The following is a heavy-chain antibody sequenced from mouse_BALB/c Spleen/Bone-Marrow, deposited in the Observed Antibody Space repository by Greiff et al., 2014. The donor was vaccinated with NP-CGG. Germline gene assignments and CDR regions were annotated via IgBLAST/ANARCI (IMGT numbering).Heavy chain of an antibody. V-gene: IGHV7-3*02. D-gene: IGHD2-1*01. CDR3: ARDKNYGSYWYFDV. Sequence: EVKLMESGGGLVQPGGSLRLSCATSGFTFTDYYMSWVRQPPGKALEWLGFIRNKANGYTTEYSASVKGRFTISRDNSQSILYPQMNTLRAEDSATYYCARDKNYGSYWYFDVWGAGTTVTVSS. CDR2: IRNKANGYTT. CDR1: GFTFTDYY. J-gene: IGHJ1*01.